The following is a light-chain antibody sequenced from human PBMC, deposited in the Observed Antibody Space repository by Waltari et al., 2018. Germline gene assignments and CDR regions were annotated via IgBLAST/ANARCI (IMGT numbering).Light chain of an antibody. J-gene: IGLJ2*01. CDR2: HDD. CDR3: ATWDDSLSGHML. Sequence: QSVLTQSPSASEAARKTVTISCSGSGSNIGSHSVSWYQQLPGTAPKLLIHHDDQRASGVSDRFSGSKSGTSASLAISGLQTEDEADYYCATWDDSLSGHMLFGGGTRLTVL. CDR1: GSNIGSHS. V-gene: IGLV1-47*02.